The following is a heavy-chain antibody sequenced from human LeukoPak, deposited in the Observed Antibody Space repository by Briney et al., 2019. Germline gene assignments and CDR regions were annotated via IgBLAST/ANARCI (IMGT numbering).Heavy chain of an antibody. CDR2: INPNSGGT. Sequence: ASVKVSCKASGYTFTGYYMHWVRQAPGQGLEWMGWINPNSGGTNYAQKFQGRVTMTRNTSISTAYMELSSLRSEDTAVYYCARGRYYDSSGYYYDLWGQGTLVTVSS. J-gene: IGHJ4*02. CDR3: ARGRYYDSSGYYYDL. CDR1: GYTFTGYY. V-gene: IGHV1-2*02. D-gene: IGHD3-22*01.